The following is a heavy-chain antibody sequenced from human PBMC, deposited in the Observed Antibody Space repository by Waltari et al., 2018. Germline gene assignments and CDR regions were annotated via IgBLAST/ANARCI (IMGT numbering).Heavy chain of an antibody. Sequence: QVQLVQSGAEVKKPGSSVKVSCKASGGTFSSYAISWGRQAPGQGLEWMGRIIPFFGTANYAQKFKGRVTITADKSTSTAYMELSSLRSEDTAVYYCARIYPAAEADYWGQGTLVTVSS. CDR3: ARIYPAAEADY. CDR2: IIPFFGTA. D-gene: IGHD6-13*01. J-gene: IGHJ4*02. V-gene: IGHV1-69*08. CDR1: GGTFSSYA.